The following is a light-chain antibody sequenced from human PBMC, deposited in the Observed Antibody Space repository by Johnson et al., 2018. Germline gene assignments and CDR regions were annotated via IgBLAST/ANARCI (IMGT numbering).Light chain of an antibody. Sequence: QSVLTQPPSVSAAPGQKVTISCSGSSSNIGKYYVSWYQQLPGTAPKLLIYENNKRPSGIPDRFSGSKSGTSATLGITGLQTGDEADYYCGTWARSLMSGNVFGTGTKVTVL. CDR2: ENN. J-gene: IGLJ1*01. CDR1: SSNIGKYY. V-gene: IGLV1-51*02. CDR3: GTWARSLMSGNV.